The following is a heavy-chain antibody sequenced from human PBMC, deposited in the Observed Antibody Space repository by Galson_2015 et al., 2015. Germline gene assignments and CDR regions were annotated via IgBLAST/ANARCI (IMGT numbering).Heavy chain of an antibody. CDR1: GFTFSSYG. J-gene: IGHJ4*02. CDR2: ISYDGSNK. V-gene: IGHV3-30*03. Sequence: SLRLSCAASGFTFSSYGMHWVRQAPGKGLEWVAVISYDGSNKYYADSVKGRFTISRDNSKNTLYLQMNSLRAEDTAVYYCATDCSYFDYWGQGTLVTVSS. CDR3: ATDCSYFDY. D-gene: IGHD2-15*01.